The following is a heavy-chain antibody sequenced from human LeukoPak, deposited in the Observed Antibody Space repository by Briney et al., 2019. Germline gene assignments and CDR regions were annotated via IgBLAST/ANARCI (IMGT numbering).Heavy chain of an antibody. Sequence: ASVKVSCKVSGYTFTGYYMHWVRQAPGQGLEWMGWTNPNSGGTNYAQKFQGRVTMTRDTSISTAYMELSRLRSDDTAVYYCARESISYYYYYMDVWGKGTTVTVSS. V-gene: IGHV1-2*02. CDR1: GYTFTGYY. CDR3: ARESISYYYYYMDV. D-gene: IGHD3-9*01. CDR2: TNPNSGGT. J-gene: IGHJ6*03.